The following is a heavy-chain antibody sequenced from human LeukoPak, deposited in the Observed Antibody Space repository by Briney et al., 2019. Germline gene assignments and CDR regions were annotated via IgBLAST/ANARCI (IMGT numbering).Heavy chain of an antibody. D-gene: IGHD2-15*01. Sequence: PSETLSLTCAVSGGSITSSYWTWIRQPPGKGLEWIGYIYYTGYTSYNPSLKSRVTISVDTSKSEFSLKLSSVTAADTAVSYYARVDTPHSPTLYWGQGTLVTVSS. CDR2: IYYTGYT. J-gene: IGHJ4*02. V-gene: IGHV4-59*08. CDR3: ARVDTPHSPTLY. CDR1: GGSITSSY.